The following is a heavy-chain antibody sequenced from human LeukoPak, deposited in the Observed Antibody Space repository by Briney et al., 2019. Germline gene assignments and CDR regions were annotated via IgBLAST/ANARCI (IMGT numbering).Heavy chain of an antibody. CDR1: GGSISSSSYY. CDR2: IYYSGST. CDR3: ARGIPTYYYDSSGWYFDL. V-gene: IGHV4-39*01. D-gene: IGHD3-22*01. J-gene: IGHJ2*01. Sequence: SETLSLTCTVSGGSISSSSYYWGWIRQPPGKGLEWIGSIYYSGSTYYNPSLKSRVTISVDTSKNQFSLKLSSVTAADTAVYYCARGIPTYYYDSSGWYFDLWGRGTLVTVSS.